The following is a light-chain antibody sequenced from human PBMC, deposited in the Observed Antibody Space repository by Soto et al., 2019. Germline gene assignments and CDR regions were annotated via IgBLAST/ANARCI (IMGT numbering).Light chain of an antibody. V-gene: IGKV3-15*01. J-gene: IGKJ4*01. Sequence: EVVMTQSPATLSVSPGERAILSCRASQSVTSRLAWYQQKPGQAPRLLIYGASPRATGIPARFSGSGSGTEFTLTINSLKSEDSAVYYCQQYENWPLTFGGGTKVHIK. CDR1: QSVTSR. CDR2: GAS. CDR3: QQYENWPLT.